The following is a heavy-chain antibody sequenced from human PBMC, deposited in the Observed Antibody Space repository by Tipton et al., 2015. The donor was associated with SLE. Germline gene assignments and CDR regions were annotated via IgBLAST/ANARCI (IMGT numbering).Heavy chain of an antibody. CDR3: ARERDSGSYYKDAFDI. Sequence: TLSLTCTVSGGSISSSSYYWGWIRQPPGKGLEWIGRIYTSGSTYYNPSLKSRVTISVDTSKNQFSLKLSSVTAADTTVYYCARERDSGSYYKDAFDIWGQGTMVTVSS. CDR1: GGSISSSSYY. CDR2: IYTSGST. J-gene: IGHJ3*02. D-gene: IGHD1-26*01. V-gene: IGHV4-39*07.